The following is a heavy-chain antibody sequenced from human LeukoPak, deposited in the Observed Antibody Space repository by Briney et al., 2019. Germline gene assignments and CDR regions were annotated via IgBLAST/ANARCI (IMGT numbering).Heavy chain of an antibody. Sequence: SETLSLTCTVSGGSISSYYWRWLRQTAGKGVECLGFIYTPRSTNYHPSLKTRVTVSRDTSKNQFSLKLTSVTAADTAVYYCARGGHFFDVWGKGTTVTVSS. CDR2: IYTPRST. V-gene: IGHV4-4*07. CDR3: ARGGHFFDV. J-gene: IGHJ6*03. CDR1: GGSISSYY. D-gene: IGHD3-16*01.